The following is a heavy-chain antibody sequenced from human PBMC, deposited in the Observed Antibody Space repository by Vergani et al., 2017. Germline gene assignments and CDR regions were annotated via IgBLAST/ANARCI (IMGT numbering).Heavy chain of an antibody. V-gene: IGHV4-38-2*01. CDR2: IHHSGDT. CDR3: ARHRGSGGFFPSSYFYGMDV. CDR1: DSSIMTNPY. J-gene: IGHJ6*02. D-gene: IGHD3-10*01. Sequence: QVQLQESGPGLVKPSETLTLTCDVSDSSIMTNPYWGWFRQSPGKGLESIRFIHHSGDTHYNSSLKSRVSILIVSSSKFSLSLTSVTAADTAIYYCARHRGSGGFFPSSYFYGMDVWGHGTTVTVSS.